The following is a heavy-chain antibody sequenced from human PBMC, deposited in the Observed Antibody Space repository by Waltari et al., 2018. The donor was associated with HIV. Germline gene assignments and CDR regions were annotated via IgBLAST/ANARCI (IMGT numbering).Heavy chain of an antibody. CDR1: GGSISSYY. Sequence: QVQLQESGPGLVKPSETLSLTCTVSGGSISSYYWSWIRQPPGKGLEWIGYIYYSGSTNDSPSLKSRVTISVDTAKNQVSLKLSSVTAADTAVYYCARDYYDSSGSSYGMDVWGQGTTVTVSS. CDR3: ARDYYDSSGSSYGMDV. V-gene: IGHV4-59*01. CDR2: IYYSGST. D-gene: IGHD3-22*01. J-gene: IGHJ6*02.